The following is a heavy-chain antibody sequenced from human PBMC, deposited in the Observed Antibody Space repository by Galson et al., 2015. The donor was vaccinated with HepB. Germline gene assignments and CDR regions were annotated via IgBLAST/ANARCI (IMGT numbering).Heavy chain of an antibody. CDR3: ARAQRHYSDSSGYFYFDS. V-gene: IGHV3-48*03. D-gene: IGHD3-22*01. J-gene: IGHJ4*02. CDR1: GFSFSNSE. CDR2: ISGSGDSI. Sequence: SLRLSCAASGFSFSNSEMNWVRQAPGKGPEWVSYISGSGDSIFYADSVKGRFSISRDNAKNSLSLQMNSLRDEDTAVYYCARAQRHYSDSSGYFYFDSWGQGTLVTVSS.